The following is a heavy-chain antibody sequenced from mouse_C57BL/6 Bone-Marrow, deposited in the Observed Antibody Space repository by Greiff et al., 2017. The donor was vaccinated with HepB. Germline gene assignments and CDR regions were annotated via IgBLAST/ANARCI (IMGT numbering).Heavy chain of an antibody. J-gene: IGHJ4*01. V-gene: IGHV1-4*01. Sequence: QVQLKQSGAELARPGASVKMSCKASGYTFTSYTMHWVKQRHGQGLEWIGYINPSSGYTKYNQKFKDKATLTADKSSSTAYMQLSSLTSEDSAVYYCARRVSMDYWGQGTSVTVSS. CDR1: GYTFTSYT. CDR2: INPSSGYT. CDR3: ARRVSMDY.